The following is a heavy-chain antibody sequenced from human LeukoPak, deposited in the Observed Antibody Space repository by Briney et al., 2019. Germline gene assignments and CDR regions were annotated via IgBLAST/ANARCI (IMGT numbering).Heavy chain of an antibody. V-gene: IGHV4-4*07. D-gene: IGHD6-25*01. CDR2: IVPIGIT. CDR1: GASIRSYY. J-gene: IGHJ4*02. CDR3: AKEAAAPGPDFEC. Sequence: SETLSLTCTVSGASIRSYYWSWLRQPAGQGLEWIGRIVPIGITNYNPSLESRVTMSVDTSKNQFSLNLKSVTAADTAVYYCAKEAAAPGPDFECWGQGIPVIVSS.